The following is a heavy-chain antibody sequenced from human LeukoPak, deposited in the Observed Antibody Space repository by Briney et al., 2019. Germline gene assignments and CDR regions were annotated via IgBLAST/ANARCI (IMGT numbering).Heavy chain of an antibody. Sequence: GGSLRLSCAASGFTFSSYWMHWVRQAPGKGLVWVSRISSDGSSTSYADSVKGRFTISRDNAKNTLYLQMNSLRAEDTAVYYCAIIAAAGTNFDYWGQGTLVTVSS. J-gene: IGHJ4*02. CDR1: GFTFSSYW. CDR2: ISSDGSST. D-gene: IGHD6-13*01. V-gene: IGHV3-74*01. CDR3: AIIAAAGTNFDY.